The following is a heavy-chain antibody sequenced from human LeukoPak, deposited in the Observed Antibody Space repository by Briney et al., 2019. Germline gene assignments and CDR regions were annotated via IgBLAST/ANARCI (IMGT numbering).Heavy chain of an antibody. V-gene: IGHV3-33*01. J-gene: IGHJ4*01. D-gene: IGHD4-11*01. CDR2: IWSDATNR. CDR3: ARDAQRGFDYSNSLKN. CDR1: GFIFSHHG. Sequence: PGGSLRLSCAASGFIFSHHGMHWVRQAPGKGLEWVAAIWSDATNRFYADSVKGRFTISRDNSQNTVFLQMNSLRVKDTAIYYCARDAQRGFDYSNSLKNWGHGTLVTVSS.